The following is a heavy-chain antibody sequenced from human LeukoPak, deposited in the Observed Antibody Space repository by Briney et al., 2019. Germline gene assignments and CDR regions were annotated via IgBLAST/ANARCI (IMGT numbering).Heavy chain of an antibody. CDR2: ISSSSSTI. CDR3: ARLAGTEEQLFYAFDI. CDR1: GFTFSSYS. V-gene: IGHV3-48*01. J-gene: IGHJ3*02. Sequence: GGSLRLSCAASGFTFSSYSMNWVRQAPGKGLEWVSYISSSSSTIYYAGSVKGRFTISRDNAKNSLYLQMNSLRAEDTAVYYCARLAGTEEQLFYAFDIWGQGTMVTVSS. D-gene: IGHD6-6*01.